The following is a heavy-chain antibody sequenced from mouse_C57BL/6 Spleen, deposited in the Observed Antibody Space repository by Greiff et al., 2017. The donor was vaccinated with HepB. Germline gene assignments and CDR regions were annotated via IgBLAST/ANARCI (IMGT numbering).Heavy chain of an antibody. J-gene: IGHJ3*01. Sequence: QLVESGPELVKPGASVKISCKASGYAFSSSWMNWVKQRPGKGLEWIGRIYPGDGDTNYNGNFKGKATLTADKSSSTAYMQLSSLTSEDSAVYFCARGGGSFAYWGQGTLVTVSA. CDR1: GYAFSSSW. V-gene: IGHV1-82*01. CDR3: ARGGGSFAY. CDR2: IYPGDGDT.